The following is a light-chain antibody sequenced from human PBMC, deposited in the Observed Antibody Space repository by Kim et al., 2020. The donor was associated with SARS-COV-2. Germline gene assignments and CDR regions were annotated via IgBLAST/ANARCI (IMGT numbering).Light chain of an antibody. CDR3: QAWDTTTAI. CDR1: KLGERY. Sequence: SYELTQPPSVTVSPGQTANITCSGDKLGERYVSWYQQKSGQSPVMVIHHDNKRPSGIPERFSGSNSGNTATLTISGTQASDEADFYCQAWDTTTAIFGGGTQLTVL. CDR2: HDN. V-gene: IGLV3-1*01. J-gene: IGLJ2*01.